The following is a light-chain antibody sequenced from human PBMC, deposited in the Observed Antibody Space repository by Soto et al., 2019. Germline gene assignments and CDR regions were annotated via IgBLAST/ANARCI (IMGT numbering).Light chain of an antibody. J-gene: IGKJ1*01. Sequence: EIVVTQSPATLSVSPGETATLSCRASQSVRTNLTGYQQRPAQAPRLLIYGASTRATDIPARFSGSGSGTEFTLTISSLQSEDFAVYYCQQYNNWPPWTFGQGTKVEIK. CDR3: QQYNNWPPWT. CDR2: GAS. V-gene: IGKV3-15*01. CDR1: QSVRTN.